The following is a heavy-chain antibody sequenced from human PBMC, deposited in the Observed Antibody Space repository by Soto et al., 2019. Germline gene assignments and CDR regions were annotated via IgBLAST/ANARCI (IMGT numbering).Heavy chain of an antibody. CDR2: IKQDGSEK. V-gene: IGHV3-7*01. D-gene: IGHD3-22*01. CDR3: ARDPYYYDRSGHYTDAFDI. Sequence: EEQLVESGGGLVQPGGSLRLSCAASGFTFSSYWMSWVRQAPGKGLEWVANIKQDGSEKYYVDSVKGRVTISRDNDKNSVQLQMNSLRVEDTAVYYCARDPYYYDRSGHYTDAFDIWGQGTMVTVSS. CDR1: GFTFSSYW. J-gene: IGHJ3*02.